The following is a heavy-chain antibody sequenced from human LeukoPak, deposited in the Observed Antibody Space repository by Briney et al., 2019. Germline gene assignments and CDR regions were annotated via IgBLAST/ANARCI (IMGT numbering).Heavy chain of an antibody. Sequence: ASVKVSCKASGGTFSSYAISWVRQAPGQGLEWMGGIIPIFGTANYAQKFQGRVTITADESTSTAYMELSSLRSDDTAVYYCAREVGATTFDYWGQGTLVTVSS. V-gene: IGHV1-69*13. CDR1: GGTFSSYA. D-gene: IGHD1-26*01. CDR2: IIPIFGTA. CDR3: AREVGATTFDY. J-gene: IGHJ4*02.